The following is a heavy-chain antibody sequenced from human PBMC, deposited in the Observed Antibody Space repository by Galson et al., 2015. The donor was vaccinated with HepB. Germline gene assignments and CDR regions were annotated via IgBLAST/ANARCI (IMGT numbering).Heavy chain of an antibody. CDR3: AKGFRQQLVGGFDY. D-gene: IGHD6-13*01. J-gene: IGHJ4*02. CDR1: GFTFDDYA. Sequence: SLRLSCAASGFTFDDYAMHWVRQAPGKGLEWVSGISWNCGSIGYADSVKGRFTISRDNAKNSLYLQMNSLRAEDTALYYCAKGFRQQLVGGFDYWGQGTLVTVSS. V-gene: IGHV3-9*01. CDR2: ISWNCGSI.